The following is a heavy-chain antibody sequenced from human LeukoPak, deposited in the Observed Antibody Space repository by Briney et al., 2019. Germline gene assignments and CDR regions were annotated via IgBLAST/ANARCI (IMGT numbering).Heavy chain of an antibody. CDR2: ISGSGGST. CDR3: AKAGDCSSTSCYSALDYYYYYGMDV. Sequence: GGSLRLSCAASGFTFSSYAMSWVRQAPGKGLEWVSAISGSGGSTYYADSVKGRFTISRDNSKNTLYLQMNSLRAEDTAVYHCAKAGDCSSTSCYSALDYYYYYGMDVWGQGTTVTVSS. J-gene: IGHJ6*02. V-gene: IGHV3-23*01. D-gene: IGHD2-2*01. CDR1: GFTFSSYA.